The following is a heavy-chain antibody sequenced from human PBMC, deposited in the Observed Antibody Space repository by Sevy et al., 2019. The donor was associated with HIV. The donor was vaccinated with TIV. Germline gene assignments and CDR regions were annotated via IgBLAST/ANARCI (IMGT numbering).Heavy chain of an antibody. CDR1: GGSISSYY. Sequence: SETLSLTCTVSGGSISSYYWSWIRQPPGKGLEWIGYIYYSGSTNYNPSLKSRVAISVDTSKSQFSLKLSSVTAADTAVYYCARQALGFGELFAYYFDYWGQRTLDTVSS. CDR2: IYYSGST. D-gene: IGHD3-10*01. J-gene: IGHJ4*02. V-gene: IGHV4-59*08. CDR3: ARQALGFGELFAYYFDY.